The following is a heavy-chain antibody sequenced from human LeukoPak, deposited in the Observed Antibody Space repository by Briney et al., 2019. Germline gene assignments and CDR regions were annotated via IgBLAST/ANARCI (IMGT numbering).Heavy chain of an antibody. CDR1: GYTFTGYY. D-gene: IGHD1-26*01. CDR3: ARRVGPHRSLDY. V-gene: IGHV1-2*02. Sequence: GESLKISCKASGYTFTGYYMHWVRQAPGQGLEWMGWINPNSGGTNYAQKFQGRVTMTRDTSISTAYMELSRLRSDDTAVYYCARRVGPHRSLDYWGQGTLVTVSS. J-gene: IGHJ4*02. CDR2: INPNSGGT.